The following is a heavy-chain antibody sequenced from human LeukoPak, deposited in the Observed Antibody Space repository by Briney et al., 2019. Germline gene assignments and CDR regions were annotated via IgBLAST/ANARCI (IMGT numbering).Heavy chain of an antibody. CDR3: ARQYDNSGCSAFDN. CDR1: GFIFSSYD. D-gene: IGHD3-22*01. CDR2: ISYDGSNK. Sequence: GGSLRLFRAASGFIFSSYDMHWVRQAPGKGLEWVAVISYDGSNKFYADSVKGRFTISRDNSKNTLYLQMNSLRAEDTAVYYCARQYDNSGCSAFDNWGQGTMVTVSS. V-gene: IGHV3-30*03. J-gene: IGHJ3*02.